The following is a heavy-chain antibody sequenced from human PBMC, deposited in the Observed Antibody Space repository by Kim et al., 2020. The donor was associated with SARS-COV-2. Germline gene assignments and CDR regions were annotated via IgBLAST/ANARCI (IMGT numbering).Heavy chain of an antibody. V-gene: IGHV4-39*01. D-gene: IGHD3-10*01. J-gene: IGHJ4*02. CDR3: ASLNYYGSGSYFPY. CDR1: GGSISSSSYY. CDR2: IYYSGST. Sequence: SETLSLTCTVSGGSISSSSYYWGWIRQPPGKGLEWIGSIYYSGSTYYNPSLKSRVTISVDTSKNQFSLKLSSVTAADTAVYYCASLNYYGSGSYFPYWGQGTLVTVSS.